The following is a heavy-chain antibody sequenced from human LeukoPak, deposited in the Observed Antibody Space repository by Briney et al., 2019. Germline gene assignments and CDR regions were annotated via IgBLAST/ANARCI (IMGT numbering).Heavy chain of an antibody. V-gene: IGHV3-21*01. Sequence: GGSLRLSCAASGFTFSSYSMNWVRQAPGKGLEWVSSISSSSSYIYYADSVKGRFAISRDNAKNSLYLQMNSLRAEDTAVYYCARSLMAGSSTSCYDYWGQGTLVTVSS. CDR3: ARSLMAGSSTSCYDY. D-gene: IGHD2-2*01. CDR2: ISSSSSYI. J-gene: IGHJ4*02. CDR1: GFTFSSYS.